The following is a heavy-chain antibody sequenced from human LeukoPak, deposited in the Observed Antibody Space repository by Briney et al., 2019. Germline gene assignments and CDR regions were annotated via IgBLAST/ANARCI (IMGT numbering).Heavy chain of an antibody. V-gene: IGHV1-69*04. CDR3: ARDAKYYYYGSGSYYGGGAFDI. D-gene: IGHD3-10*01. Sequence: SVKVSCKASGGTFSSYAVSWVRQAPGQGLEWMGRIIPILGIPNYAQKFQGRVTITADKSTTTAYMELSSLRSEDTAMYYCARDAKYYYYGSGSYYGGGAFDIWGQGTMVTVSS. J-gene: IGHJ3*02. CDR2: IIPILGIP. CDR1: GGTFSSYA.